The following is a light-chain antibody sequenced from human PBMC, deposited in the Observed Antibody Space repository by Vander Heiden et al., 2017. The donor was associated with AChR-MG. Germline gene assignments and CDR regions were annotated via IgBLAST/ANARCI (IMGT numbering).Light chain of an antibody. CDR2: SDT. V-gene: IGLV1-44*01. CDR1: TSNIGSHT. CDR3: SAGEDSLHGV. J-gene: IGLJ3*02. Sequence: QSVLTQPPSASGTPGQRVTISCSGSTSNIGSHTVNGYQQFPGAAHKLLIHSDTQRPSGVPARFSGSKSGTSASLAISGLQSEDEADYYCSAGEDSLHGVFGGGTKLTVL.